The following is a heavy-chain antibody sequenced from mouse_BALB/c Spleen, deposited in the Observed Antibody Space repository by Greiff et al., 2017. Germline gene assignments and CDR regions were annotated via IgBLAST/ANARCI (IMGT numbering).Heavy chain of an antibody. CDR1: GFTFSSFG. CDR3: ARSLYYYGSSYGNFDY. Sequence: EVKVVESGGGLVQPGGSRKLSCAASGFTFSSFGMHWVRQAPEKGLEWVAYISSGSSTIYYADTVKGRFTISRDNPKNTLFLQMTSLRSEDTAMYYCARSLYYYGSSYGNFDYWGQGTTLTVSS. V-gene: IGHV5-17*02. J-gene: IGHJ2*01. D-gene: IGHD1-1*01. CDR2: ISSGSSTI.